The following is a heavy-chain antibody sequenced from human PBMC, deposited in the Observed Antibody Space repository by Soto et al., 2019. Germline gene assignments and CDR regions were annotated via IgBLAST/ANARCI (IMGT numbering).Heavy chain of an antibody. D-gene: IGHD3-22*01. CDR3: ARGGYDSSGYYLDAFDI. CDR2: IYHSGST. CDR1: GGSISSGGYS. J-gene: IGHJ3*02. Sequence: QLQLQESGSGLVKPSQTLSLTCAVSGGSISSGGYSWSWIRQPPGKGLEWMGYIYHSGSTYYNPSLKSRVTISVDRSKNQFSLKLSSVTAADTAVYYCARGGYDSSGYYLDAFDIWGQGTMVTVSS. V-gene: IGHV4-30-2*01.